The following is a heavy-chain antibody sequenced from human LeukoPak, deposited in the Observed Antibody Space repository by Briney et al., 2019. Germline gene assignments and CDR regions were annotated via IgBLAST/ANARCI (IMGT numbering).Heavy chain of an antibody. D-gene: IGHD3-22*01. Sequence: ASVKVSCKASGYTFTLYYMHWVRQAPGQGLEWMGIINPSGGSTRYAQKFQGRVTMTRDTSTNTVYMELSSLRSEDTAMYYCARVASYDSSAYYGYWGQGTLVTVSS. J-gene: IGHJ4*01. CDR3: ARVASYDSSAYYGY. CDR2: INPSGGST. CDR1: GYTFTLYY. V-gene: IGHV1-46*01.